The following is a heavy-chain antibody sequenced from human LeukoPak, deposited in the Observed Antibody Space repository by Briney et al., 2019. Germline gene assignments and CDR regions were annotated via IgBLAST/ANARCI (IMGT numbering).Heavy chain of an antibody. CDR3: TRDQEGSDY. J-gene: IGHJ4*02. CDR1: GFSFSSYW. CDR2: IKEDGGEK. Sequence: GGSLRLSCAASGFSFSSYWMSWVRQAPGAGLEWVANIKEDGGEKYYVDSVKGRFTISRDNAENSLYLQMNSLRAEDTAVYYCTRDQEGSDYWGQGTLVTVSS. V-gene: IGHV3-7*01.